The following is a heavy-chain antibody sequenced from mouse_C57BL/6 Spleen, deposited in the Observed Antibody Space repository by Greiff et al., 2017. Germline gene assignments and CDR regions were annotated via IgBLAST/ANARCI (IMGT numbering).Heavy chain of an antibody. V-gene: IGHV2-5*01. Sequence: QVQLQQSGPGLVQPSQSLSITCTVSGFSLTSYGVHWVRQSPGKGLEWLGVIWRGGSTDYNAAFMSRLSITKDNSKSQVFFKMNSLQADDTAIYYCAKNDWAGLYYYAMDYWGQGTSVTVSS. CDR1: GFSLTSYG. CDR3: AKNDWAGLYYYAMDY. CDR2: IWRGGST. D-gene: IGHD4-1*01. J-gene: IGHJ4*01.